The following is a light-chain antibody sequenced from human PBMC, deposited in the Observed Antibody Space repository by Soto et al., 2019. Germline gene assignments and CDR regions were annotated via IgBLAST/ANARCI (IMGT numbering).Light chain of an antibody. CDR1: SSDFGAYNS. CDR3: SSYTGGGNYV. Sequence: QSALTQPASVSGSPGQSITISCTGTSSDFGAYNSVSWYQQHPGKAPKVMIYDVSNRPSGVSNRFSGSKSGNTASLTSSGLQAEDEADYYCSSYTGGGNYVFATGTKVTVL. J-gene: IGLJ1*01. CDR2: DVS. V-gene: IGLV2-14*01.